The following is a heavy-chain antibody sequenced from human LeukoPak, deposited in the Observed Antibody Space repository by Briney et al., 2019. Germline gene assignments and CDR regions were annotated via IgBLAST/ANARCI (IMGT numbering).Heavy chain of an antibody. Sequence: SETLSLTCTVSGGSISSSNYYWGWIRQPPGKGLEWIGSIYYSESTYYDPSLKSRVTMSVDTSKNQFSLHLTSVTAADTAVYYCARQPRFLDYQRAYYYYYMDVWGKGTTVTVSS. CDR3: ARQPRFLDYQRAYYYYYMDV. V-gene: IGHV4-39*01. J-gene: IGHJ6*03. CDR1: GGSISSSNYY. CDR2: IYYSEST. D-gene: IGHD3-3*01.